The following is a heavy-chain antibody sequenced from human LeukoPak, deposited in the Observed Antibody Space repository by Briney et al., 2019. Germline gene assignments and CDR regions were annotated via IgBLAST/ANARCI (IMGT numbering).Heavy chain of an antibody. D-gene: IGHD3-10*01. CDR1: GGSISSGDYY. Sequence: SKTLSLTCTVSGGSISSGDYYWRWIRQPPGKGLEWIGYIYYSGSTYYNPSLKSRVTISVDTSKNQFSLKLSSVTAADTAVYYCARDGTMHPRYFDLWGRGTLVTVSS. CDR2: IYYSGST. J-gene: IGHJ2*01. CDR3: ARDGTMHPRYFDL. V-gene: IGHV4-30-4*01.